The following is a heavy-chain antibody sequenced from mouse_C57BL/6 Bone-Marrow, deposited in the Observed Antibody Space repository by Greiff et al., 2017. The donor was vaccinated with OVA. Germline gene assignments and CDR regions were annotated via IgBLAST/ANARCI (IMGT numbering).Heavy chain of an antibody. Sequence: VQLQESGAELARPGASVKLSCKASGYTFTSYGISWVKQRTGQGLEWIGEIYPRSGNTYYNEKFKGKATLTADKSSSTAYMELRSLTSEDSAVYFCARRDYGRPAYWGQGTLVTVSA. D-gene: IGHD1-1*01. CDR2: IYPRSGNT. V-gene: IGHV1-81*01. CDR1: GYTFTSYG. J-gene: IGHJ3*01. CDR3: ARRDYGRPAY.